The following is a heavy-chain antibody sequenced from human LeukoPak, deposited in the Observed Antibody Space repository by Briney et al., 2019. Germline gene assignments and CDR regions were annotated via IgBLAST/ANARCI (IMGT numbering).Heavy chain of an antibody. Sequence: ASVKVSCKASGYTFTGYYMHWVRQAPGQGLEWMGRIHPNSGGTNYAQKFQGRVTMTRSTSISTAYMELSRLRSDDTAVYYCARDSVAGEFVYGGQGTLVTVSS. CDR2: IHPNSGGT. V-gene: IGHV1-2*06. CDR3: ARDSVAGEFVY. D-gene: IGHD6-19*01. J-gene: IGHJ4*02. CDR1: GYTFTGYY.